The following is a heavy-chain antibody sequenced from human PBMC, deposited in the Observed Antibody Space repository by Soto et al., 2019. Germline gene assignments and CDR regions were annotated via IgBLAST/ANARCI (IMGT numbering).Heavy chain of an antibody. D-gene: IGHD3-16*02. J-gene: IGHJ6*02. CDR3: ARDDDSAKDLSRYARASLERGMDV. V-gene: IGHV3-33*01. Sequence: GGSLRLSCAASGFPFSTYGMHWVRQAPGKGLDWVALIWYDGSYKQYADSVKGRFTISRDNSKEMLYLQMNSLRVEDTGVYYCARDDDSAKDLSRYARASLERGMDVWGQGTTVTVSS. CDR2: IWYDGSYK. CDR1: GFPFSTYG.